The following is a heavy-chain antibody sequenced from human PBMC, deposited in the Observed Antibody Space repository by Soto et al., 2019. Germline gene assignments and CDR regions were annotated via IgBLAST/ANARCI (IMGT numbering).Heavy chain of an antibody. CDR3: ARDPLWGTAMVLWYFDL. CDR1: GFTFSSYA. Sequence: QVQLVESGGGVVQPGRCLRVSCAASGFTFSSYAMHWVRQAPGKGLEWVAVISYDGSNKYYADSVKGRFTISRDNSKNTLYLQMNSLRAEDTAVYYCARDPLWGTAMVLWYFDLWGRGTLVTVSS. V-gene: IGHV3-30-3*01. J-gene: IGHJ2*01. D-gene: IGHD5-18*01. CDR2: ISYDGSNK.